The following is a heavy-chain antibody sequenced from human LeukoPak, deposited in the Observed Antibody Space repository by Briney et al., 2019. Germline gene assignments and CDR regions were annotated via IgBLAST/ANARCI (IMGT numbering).Heavy chain of an antibody. Sequence: GGSLRLSCAASGFTFSSYTTSWVRQAPGKGLEWVSAISGSGGSTYYADSVKGRFTISRDNSKNTLYLQMNSLRAEDTAVYYCAKALTIFGVVITNYFDYWGQGTLVTVSS. V-gene: IGHV3-23*01. D-gene: IGHD3-3*01. CDR3: AKALTIFGVVITNYFDY. CDR2: ISGSGGST. CDR1: GFTFSSYT. J-gene: IGHJ4*02.